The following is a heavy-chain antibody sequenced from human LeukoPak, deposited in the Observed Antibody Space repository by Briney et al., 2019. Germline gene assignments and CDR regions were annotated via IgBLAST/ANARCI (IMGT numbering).Heavy chain of an antibody. CDR3: ARIRSGAMVRGVMAGVYYFDY. J-gene: IGHJ4*02. CDR1: GVSFSGYY. D-gene: IGHD3-10*01. Sequence: SETLSLTCAVYGVSFSGYYWSWLRQPPGKGLEWIGEINHSGSTNYNPSLKSRVTISVDTSKNQFSLKLSSVTAADTAVYYCARIRSGAMVRGVMAGVYYFDYWGQGTLVTVSS. CDR2: INHSGST. V-gene: IGHV4-34*01.